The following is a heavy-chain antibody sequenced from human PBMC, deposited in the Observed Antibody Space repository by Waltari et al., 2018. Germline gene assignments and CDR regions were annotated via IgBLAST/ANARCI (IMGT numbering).Heavy chain of an antibody. CDR2: ISWNSGGI. D-gene: IGHD6-25*01. Sequence: EVKLVESGGGLVQPGRSLRLSCAASGFTFDAYAMHWVLQAPGKGLEWVSGISWNSGGIGYADPVKGRFTISRDNAKNSLYLQMNSLRAEDTALYYCAKEGSAAGGRAFDYWGQGTLVTVSS. J-gene: IGHJ4*02. CDR3: AKEGSAAGGRAFDY. V-gene: IGHV3-9*01. CDR1: GFTFDAYA.